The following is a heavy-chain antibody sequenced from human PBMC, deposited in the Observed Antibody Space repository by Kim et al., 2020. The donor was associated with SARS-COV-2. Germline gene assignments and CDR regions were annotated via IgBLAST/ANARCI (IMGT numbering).Heavy chain of an antibody. D-gene: IGHD6-6*01. Sequence: PTRTSRVTISVHTAKNQFSLKLSSVTAADTAVYYCAREYSSSSGGRAFDIWGQGTMVTVSS. V-gene: IGHV4-59*01. J-gene: IGHJ3*02. CDR3: AREYSSSSGGRAFDI.